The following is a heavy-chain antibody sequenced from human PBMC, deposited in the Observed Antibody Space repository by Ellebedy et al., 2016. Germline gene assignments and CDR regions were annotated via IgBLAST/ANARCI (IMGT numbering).Heavy chain of an antibody. D-gene: IGHD6-19*01. J-gene: IGHJ4*02. CDR1: GGTFSSYA. Sequence: ASVKVSCKASGGTFSSYAINWVRQATGQGLEWMGWMNPNSGNTDYAQKFQGRVTMTRNTSISTAYMELSSLRSEDTAVYYCARVAVAGTSDYWGQGTLVTVSS. CDR3: ARVAVAGTSDY. V-gene: IGHV1-8*02. CDR2: MNPNSGNT.